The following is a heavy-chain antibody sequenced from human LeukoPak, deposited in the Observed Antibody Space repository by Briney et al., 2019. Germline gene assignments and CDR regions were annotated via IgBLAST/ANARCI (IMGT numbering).Heavy chain of an antibody. CDR1: GFTFSSYG. J-gene: IGHJ4*02. D-gene: IGHD3-10*02. V-gene: IGHV3-23*01. CDR2: IAGSCGST. CDR3: AKYLFGSY. Sequence: GGSLRLSCAASGFTFSSYGMSWFRQAPGKALEWVSAIAGSCGSTYYADSVKGRFTFSRDNSKNTLYLQMNSLRAEDTAVYYCAKYLFGSYWGQGTLVTVSS.